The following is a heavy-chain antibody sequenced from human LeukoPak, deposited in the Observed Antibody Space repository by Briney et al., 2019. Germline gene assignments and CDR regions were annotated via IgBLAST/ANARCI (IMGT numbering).Heavy chain of an antibody. V-gene: IGHV1-2*02. Sequence: ASVKVSCKASGYTFTGYYMHWVRQAPGQGLEWMGWINPNSGGTNYAQKFQGGVTMTRDTSISTAYMELSRLRSDDTAVYYCARDLHDYYDSSGYYPRWGQGTLVTVSS. CDR2: INPNSGGT. J-gene: IGHJ4*02. CDR1: GYTFTGYY. CDR3: ARDLHDYYDSSGYYPR. D-gene: IGHD3-22*01.